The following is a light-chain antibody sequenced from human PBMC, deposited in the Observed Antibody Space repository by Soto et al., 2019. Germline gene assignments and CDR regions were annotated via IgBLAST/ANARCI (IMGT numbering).Light chain of an antibody. Sequence: DIQMTQSPSSLSASVGDRVTITCRASQSISTYLNWYQQKPGKAPKLLIYAASSLQSGVPSRFSGSGSGTDFTLTITSLQPEDFATYSCQENYGTPGLTFGGGTKVEMK. CDR2: AAS. V-gene: IGKV1-39*01. CDR3: QENYGTPGLT. CDR1: QSISTY. J-gene: IGKJ4*01.